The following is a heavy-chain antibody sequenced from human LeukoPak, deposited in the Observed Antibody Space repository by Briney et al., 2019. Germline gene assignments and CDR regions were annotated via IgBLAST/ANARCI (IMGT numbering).Heavy chain of an antibody. V-gene: IGHV4-61*02. CDR1: GGSISSGSYY. D-gene: IGHD1-26*01. Sequence: PSETLSLTCTVSGGSISSGSYYWSWIRQPAGKGLEWIGRIYTSGSTNYNPSLKSRVTISVDTPKNQFSLKLSSVTAADTAVYYCARGVGAQLDYWGQGTVVTVSS. CDR3: ARGVGAQLDY. CDR2: IYTSGST. J-gene: IGHJ4*02.